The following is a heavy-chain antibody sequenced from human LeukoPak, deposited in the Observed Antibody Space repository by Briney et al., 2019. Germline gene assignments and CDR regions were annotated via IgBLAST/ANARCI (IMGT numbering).Heavy chain of an antibody. V-gene: IGHV1-2*02. CDR1: GYTFTGYY. CDR3: GRVARDDSSGYYSGPPYYYYYMDV. Sequence: ASVKVSFKTSGYTFTGYYMHWVRQPPGQGLEWMGWINPNSGCTNFAQKFQGRVTMTSDTAISKAYMELSGLRSDETDVYYCGRVARDDSSGYYSGPPYYYYYMDVWGKGTTVTISS. CDR2: INPNSGCT. J-gene: IGHJ6*03. D-gene: IGHD3-22*01.